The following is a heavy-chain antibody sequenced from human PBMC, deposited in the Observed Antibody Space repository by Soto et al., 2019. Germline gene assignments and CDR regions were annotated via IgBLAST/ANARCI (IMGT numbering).Heavy chain of an antibody. CDR2: ISSNSAYI. D-gene: IGHD6-13*01. J-gene: IGHJ5*02. Sequence: GGSLRLSCAASGFTFRSFTMNWVRQAPGKGLEWVSTISSNSAYIYYTDALRGRFTISRDNAKNSLHLQMNSLRAEDTAVYYCTRDASRDSSARGWFDPWGPGTMVTVYS. CDR3: TRDASRDSSARGWFDP. CDR1: GFTFRSFT. V-gene: IGHV3-21*01.